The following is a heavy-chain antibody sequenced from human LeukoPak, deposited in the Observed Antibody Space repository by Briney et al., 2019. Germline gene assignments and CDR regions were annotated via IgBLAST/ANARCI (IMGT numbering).Heavy chain of an antibody. CDR2: IYPDASDI. J-gene: IGHJ1*01. D-gene: IGHD2-15*01. CDR1: GYNFPDYW. CDR3: ARRSCSGGTCPLQY. Sequence: GESLKISCKGSGYNFPDYWIDWVRQVPGKGLEWMGIIYPDASDITYSPSFQGQVTISADTSITTAYLQWSSLKASDTAIYYCARRSCSGGTCPLQYWGQGTLVTVSS. V-gene: IGHV5-51*01.